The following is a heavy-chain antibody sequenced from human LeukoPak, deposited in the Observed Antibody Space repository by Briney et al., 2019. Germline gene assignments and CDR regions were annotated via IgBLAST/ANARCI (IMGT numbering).Heavy chain of an antibody. Sequence: GGSLRLSCAASGFTFSSYGMHWVRQAPGKGLEWVAVIWHDGSNKYYADSVKGRFTISRDNSKNTLYLQMNSLRAEDTAVYYCAKDYSSGDYDFWSGYDYWGQGTLVTVSS. J-gene: IGHJ4*02. V-gene: IGHV3-33*06. D-gene: IGHD3-3*01. CDR2: IWHDGSNK. CDR3: AKDYSSGDYDFWSGYDY. CDR1: GFTFSSYG.